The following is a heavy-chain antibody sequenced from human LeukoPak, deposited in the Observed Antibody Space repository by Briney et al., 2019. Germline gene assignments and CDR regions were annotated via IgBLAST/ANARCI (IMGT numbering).Heavy chain of an antibody. CDR1: GYTFSSYY. Sequence: ASVKVSCKASGYTFSSYYMHWVRQAPGQGLEWMGIINPSGCSTKYAQKLQGRVTMTRDTSTSTVYMELSSLRSEDTAVYYCARDDSSGPQVYWGQGTLVTVSS. D-gene: IGHD3-22*01. CDR2: INPSGCST. CDR3: ARDDSSGPQVY. J-gene: IGHJ4*02. V-gene: IGHV1-46*01.